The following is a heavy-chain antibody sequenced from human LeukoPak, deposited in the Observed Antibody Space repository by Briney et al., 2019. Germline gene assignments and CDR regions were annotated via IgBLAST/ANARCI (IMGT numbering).Heavy chain of an antibody. CDR1: GYTFTSYY. V-gene: IGHV1-46*01. J-gene: IGHJ6*02. D-gene: IGHD3-22*01. Sequence: ASVKVSCKASGYTFTSYYIHWVRQAPGQGLEWMGIINPSGGSTSYAQKFQGRVTMTRDTSTSTVYMQLSSLRSEDTAVYYCARAVDSSGYYIYYYGMDVWGQGTTVTVSS. CDR2: INPSGGST. CDR3: ARAVDSSGYYIYYYGMDV.